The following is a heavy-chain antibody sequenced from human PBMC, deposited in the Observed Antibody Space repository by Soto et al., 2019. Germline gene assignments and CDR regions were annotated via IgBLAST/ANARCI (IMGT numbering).Heavy chain of an antibody. D-gene: IGHD2-2*01. CDR1: GFTFSSYA. Sequence: GGSLRLSCAASGFTFSSYAMHWVRQAPGKGLEWVAVISYDGSNKYYADSVKGRFTISRDNSKNTLYLQMNSLRAEDTAVYYCAREGSEYCSSTSCYPFYYYYGMDVWGQGTTVTVSS. V-gene: IGHV3-30-3*01. CDR3: AREGSEYCSSTSCYPFYYYYGMDV. CDR2: ISYDGSNK. J-gene: IGHJ6*02.